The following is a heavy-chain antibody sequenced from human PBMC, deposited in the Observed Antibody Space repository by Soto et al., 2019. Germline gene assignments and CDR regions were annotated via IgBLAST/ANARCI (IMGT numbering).Heavy chain of an antibody. CDR2: IWYDGSKT. D-gene: IGHD3-22*01. CDR1: GFAFSSYG. CDR3: ARERNSNPNSNYYYMDF. V-gene: IGHV3-33*01. Sequence: QVQLVESGGGVVQPAMSLRLSCGASGFAFSSYGVHWLRQAPGKGLEWVAVIWYDGSKTYYGDSVRGRFTISRDNSKNTVYLQMNSLRAEDTSVYFCARERNSNPNSNYYYMDFCGKVTTLTVS. J-gene: IGHJ6*03.